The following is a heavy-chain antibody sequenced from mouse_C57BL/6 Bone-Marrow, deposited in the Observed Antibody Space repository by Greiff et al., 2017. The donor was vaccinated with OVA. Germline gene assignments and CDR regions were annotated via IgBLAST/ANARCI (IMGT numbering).Heavy chain of an antibody. CDR3: ARYPLRGWYFDV. Sequence: VQLQQPGAELVKPGASVKLSCKASGYTFTSYWMHWVKQRPGQGLEWIGMIHPNSGSTNYNEKFKSKATLTVDKSSSTAYMQLSSLTSEDSAVYYGARYPLRGWYFDVWGTGTTVTVSS. V-gene: IGHV1-64*01. J-gene: IGHJ1*03. CDR2: IHPNSGST. D-gene: IGHD3-2*02. CDR1: GYTFTSYW.